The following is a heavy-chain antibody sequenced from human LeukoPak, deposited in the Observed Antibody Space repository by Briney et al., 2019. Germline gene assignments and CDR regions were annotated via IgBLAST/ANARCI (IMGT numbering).Heavy chain of an antibody. V-gene: IGHV3-64*01. Sequence: GSLRLSCAASGFTLSSYAMHWVRQAPGKGLEYVSAISSNGGSTYYANSVKGRFTISRDNSKNTLYLQMGSLRAEDMAVYYCARDAYGDFLFDYWGQGTLVTVSS. CDR2: ISSNGGST. J-gene: IGHJ4*02. CDR3: ARDAYGDFLFDY. D-gene: IGHD4-17*01. CDR1: GFTLSSYA.